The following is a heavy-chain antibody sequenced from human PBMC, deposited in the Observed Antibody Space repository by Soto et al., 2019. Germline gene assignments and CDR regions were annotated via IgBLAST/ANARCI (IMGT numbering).Heavy chain of an antibody. Sequence: SETLSLTCTVSGGSISTYYWGWIRQPPGKGLEWIGYIYGSVSTNYNPSLKSRVTISVDTSKNQFSLKLNSVTSADTAVYFCARMRGNSYSYAYGMDVWGQGTTVTVS. D-gene: IGHD3-16*01. CDR2: IYGSVST. CDR1: GGSISTYY. V-gene: IGHV4-59*01. J-gene: IGHJ6*02. CDR3: ARMRGNSYSYAYGMDV.